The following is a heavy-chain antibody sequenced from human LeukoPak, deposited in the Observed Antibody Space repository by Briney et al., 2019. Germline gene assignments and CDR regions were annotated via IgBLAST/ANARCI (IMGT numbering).Heavy chain of an antibody. D-gene: IGHD3-9*01. CDR2: IRYDGGNK. V-gene: IGHV3-30*02. Sequence: GGSLRLSCGASGFTFSSYGMHWVRQPPGKGLEWVAFIRYDGGNKNYADSVKGRFTISRDNSKNTLYVQMNSLRAEDTAVYYCARAPRLRYFDWSIYYYYYYMDVWGKGTTVTVSS. J-gene: IGHJ6*03. CDR1: GFTFSSYG. CDR3: ARAPRLRYFDWSIYYYYYYMDV.